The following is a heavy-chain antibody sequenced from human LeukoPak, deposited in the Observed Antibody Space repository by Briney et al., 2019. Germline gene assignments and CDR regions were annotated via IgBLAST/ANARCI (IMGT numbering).Heavy chain of an antibody. CDR1: GFTFSDYY. D-gene: IGHD2-2*01. CDR3: ARVRCSSTSCYLVGSRYYYYYMDV. V-gene: IGHV3-11*04. CDR2: ISSSGSTI. J-gene: IGHJ6*03. Sequence: GGSLRLSCAASGFTFSDYYMSWIRQAPGKGLEWVSYISSSGSTIYYADSVKGRFTISRDNAKNSLYLQMNSLRAEDTAVYYCARVRCSSTSCYLVGSRYYYYYMDVWGKGTTVTVSS.